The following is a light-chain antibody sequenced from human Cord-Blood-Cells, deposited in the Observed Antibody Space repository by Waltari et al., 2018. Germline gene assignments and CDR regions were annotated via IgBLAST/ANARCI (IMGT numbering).Light chain of an antibody. Sequence: EIVMTQSPATLSVSPGERATLSCRASQSVSGNLAWYQQKPGQAPRLLIYGAYTRATGIPARFSGSGSGTEFTLTISSLQSEDFAVYYCQQYNNLPWMFGQGTKVEIK. CDR3: QQYNNLPWM. CDR2: GAY. J-gene: IGKJ1*01. V-gene: IGKV3-15*01. CDR1: QSVSGN.